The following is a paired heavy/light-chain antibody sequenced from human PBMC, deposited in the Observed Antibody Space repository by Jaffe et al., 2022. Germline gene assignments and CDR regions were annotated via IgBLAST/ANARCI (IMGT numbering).Heavy chain of an antibody. CDR2: ISSRSSIT. Sequence: EVQLVESGGGLVQPGGSLRLSCAASGFTFNNFAMNWVRQAPGKGLEWVSYISSRSSITYYADSVRGRFTISRDNAKNSLFLQMNSLRAEDTAVYYCARDGLGETIAFYYYYYYMDVWGKGATVTVSS. V-gene: IGHV3-48*01. J-gene: IGHJ6*03. D-gene: IGHD3-3*01. CDR1: GFTFNNFA. CDR3: ARDGLGETIAFYYYYYYMDV.
Light chain of an antibody. CDR3: QQYGGSPPIT. J-gene: IGKJ5*01. CDR1: QSVSSNY. CDR2: GAS. Sequence: EIVLTQSPGTLSLSPGDRATLSCRASQSVSSNYLAWYQQKPGQTHRLLIYGASTRATGIPDRFSGGGSGTDFTLTISRLEPDDFAVYYCQQYGGSPPITFGQGTRLESK. V-gene: IGKV3-20*01.